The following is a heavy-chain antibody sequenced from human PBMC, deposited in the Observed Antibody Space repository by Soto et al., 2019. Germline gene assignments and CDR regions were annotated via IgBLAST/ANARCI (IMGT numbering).Heavy chain of an antibody. Sequence: TGGSLRLSCAASGFTFRTYSMNWVRQVPGKGLEWVSAISSDSTYIFYADSVKGRFTISRDNSKNTLYLQMNSLRAEDTAVYYCARAGFRNGYSGYDYSAYYYGMDVWGQGTTVTVSS. J-gene: IGHJ6*02. CDR2: ISSDSTYI. V-gene: IGHV3-21*01. CDR3: ARAGFRNGYSGYDYSAYYYGMDV. CDR1: GFTFRTYS. D-gene: IGHD5-12*01.